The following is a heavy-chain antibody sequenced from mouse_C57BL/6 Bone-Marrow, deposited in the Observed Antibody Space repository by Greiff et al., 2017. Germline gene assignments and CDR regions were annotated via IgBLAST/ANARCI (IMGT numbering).Heavy chain of an antibody. V-gene: IGHV1-61*01. D-gene: IGHD2-1*01. CDR2: IYPSDSET. CDR1: GYTFTSYW. Sequence: VQLQQSGAELVRPGSSVKLSCKASGYTFTSYWMDWVKQRPGQGLEWIGNIYPSDSETHYNQKFKDKATLTVDKSSRTAYMQLSSLTSEDSAVYYCARCYYRRGFAYWGQGTLVTVSA. CDR3: ARCYYRRGFAY. J-gene: IGHJ3*01.